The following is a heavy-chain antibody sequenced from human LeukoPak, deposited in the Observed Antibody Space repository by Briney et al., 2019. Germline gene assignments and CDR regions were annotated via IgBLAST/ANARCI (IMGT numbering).Heavy chain of an antibody. D-gene: IGHD3-22*01. CDR3: GRQDTSGYYFYY. CDR1: GYSFTDYW. J-gene: IGHJ4*02. V-gene: IGHV5-51*01. Sequence: PGESLKISCKGSGYSFTDYWIGWVRQTPGKGLEWLGIIYPADSDTGYNPSFQGQVTISVDKSISTAYLQWSSLRASATAIYYCGRQDTSGYYFYYWGQGTLVTVSS. CDR2: IYPADSDT.